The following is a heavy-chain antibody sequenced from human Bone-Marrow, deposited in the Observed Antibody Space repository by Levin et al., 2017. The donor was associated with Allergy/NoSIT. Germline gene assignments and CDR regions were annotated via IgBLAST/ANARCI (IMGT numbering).Heavy chain of an antibody. CDR3: ARGILGIAVAGTNDAFDI. J-gene: IGHJ3*02. D-gene: IGHD6-19*01. CDR1: GGTFSSYA. Sequence: SVKVSCKASGGTFSSYAISWVRQAPGQGLEWMGGIIPIFGTANYAQKFQGRVTITADESTSTAYMELSSLRSEDTAVYYCARGILGIAVAGTNDAFDIWGQGTMVTVSS. V-gene: IGHV1-69*13. CDR2: IIPIFGTA.